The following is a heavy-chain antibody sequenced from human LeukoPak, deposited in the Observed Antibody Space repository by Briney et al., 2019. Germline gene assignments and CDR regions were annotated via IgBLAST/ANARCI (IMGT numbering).Heavy chain of an antibody. CDR1: GGSISSGGYY. D-gene: IGHD3-10*01. CDR2: VYYSGST. CDR3: ARGRGWFGED. V-gene: IGHV4-31*03. Sequence: PSETLSLTCTVSGGSISSGGYYWSWIRQHPGKGLEWIGNVYYSGSTYYNPSLKSRVTISVDTSKNQFSLKLSSVTAADTAVYYCARGRGWFGEDWGQGTLVTVSS. J-gene: IGHJ4*02.